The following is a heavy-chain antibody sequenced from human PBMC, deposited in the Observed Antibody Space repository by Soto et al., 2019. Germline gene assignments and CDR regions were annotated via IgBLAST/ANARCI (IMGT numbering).Heavy chain of an antibody. CDR2: INPNSRNI. CDR3: ARGRASGSYYLLDY. J-gene: IGHJ4*02. V-gene: IGHV1-8*01. CDR1: GNTFTSYD. Sequence: QVPLVQSGAEVKKPGASVKVSCKASGNTFTSYDINWVRQATGHGLEWMGWINPNSRNIGYAQKFQGRVTMTRDTAIRTAYMEVSRLRSDDTAVYYCARGRASGSYYLLDYWGQGTLVTVSS. D-gene: IGHD3-10*01.